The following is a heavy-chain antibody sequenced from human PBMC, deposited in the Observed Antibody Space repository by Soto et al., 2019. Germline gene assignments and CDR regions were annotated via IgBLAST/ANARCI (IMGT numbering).Heavy chain of an antibody. V-gene: IGHV1-18*01. CDR1: NYTFITYG. CDR2: ITPYNGNT. D-gene: IGHD2-2*01. J-gene: IGHJ4*02. CDR3: ARDTSFYFDY. Sequence: ASVKVSCKASNYTFITYGITWVRQAPGQGLEWVGWITPYNGNTNYGQNFQGRVTMTADTSTSTAYMELGSLTTDDTAVYECARDTSFYFDYWGQGTRVTVSS.